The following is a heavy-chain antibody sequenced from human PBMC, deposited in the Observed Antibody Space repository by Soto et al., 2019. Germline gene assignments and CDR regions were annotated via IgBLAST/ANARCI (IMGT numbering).Heavy chain of an antibody. J-gene: IGHJ4*02. CDR3: ARDIAVAGTESPFGDY. V-gene: IGHV3-21*01. D-gene: IGHD6-19*01. CDR1: GFTFSSYS. CDR2: ISSSSSYI. Sequence: GGSLRLSCAASGFTFSSYSMNWVRQAPGKGLEWVSSISSSSSYIYYADSVKGRFTISRDNAKNSLYLQMNSLRAEDTAVYYCARDIAVAGTESPFGDYWGQGTLVTVSS.